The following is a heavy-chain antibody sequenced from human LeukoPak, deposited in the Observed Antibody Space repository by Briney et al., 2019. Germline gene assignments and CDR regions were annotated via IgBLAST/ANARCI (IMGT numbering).Heavy chain of an antibody. Sequence: PSETLSLTCTVSGDSISSYYWTWIRQPPGKGLEWIGYIYFTGSTNYNPALKSRVTISVDTSKNQFSLKLSSVTAADTAVYYCARDWGRRSCYYGLFDYWGRGTLVTVSS. V-gene: IGHV4-59*01. CDR2: IYFTGST. D-gene: IGHD3-3*01. CDR3: ARDWGRRSCYYGLFDY. CDR1: GDSISSYY. J-gene: IGHJ4*02.